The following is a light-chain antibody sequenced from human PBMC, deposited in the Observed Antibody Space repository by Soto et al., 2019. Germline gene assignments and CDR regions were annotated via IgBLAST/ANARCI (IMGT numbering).Light chain of an antibody. CDR3: QQYVSSWT. Sequence: EIVLTQSPGTLSLSPGEGATLSCRASQSVSGSYLVWYQQKPGQAPXLLIYGASSRATGIPDRFSGSGSGTDFTLTISRMEPEDFAVYDCQQYVSSWTFGQGTKVDIK. CDR2: GAS. CDR1: QSVSGSY. J-gene: IGKJ1*01. V-gene: IGKV3-20*01.